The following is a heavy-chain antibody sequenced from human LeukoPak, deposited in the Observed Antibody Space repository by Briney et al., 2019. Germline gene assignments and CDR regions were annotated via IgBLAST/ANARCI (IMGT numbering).Heavy chain of an antibody. CDR1: GYSFTSYW. Sequence: GESLKISCKGSGYSFTSYWIGWVRQMPGKGLEWMGIIYPGDSDTRYSPSFQGQVTISADKSISTAYLQWSSLKASDTAMYCCARQGYGDYDGWWRSWFDPWGQGTLVTVSS. D-gene: IGHD4-17*01. CDR3: ARQGYGDYDGWWRSWFDP. CDR2: IYPGDSDT. V-gene: IGHV5-51*01. J-gene: IGHJ5*02.